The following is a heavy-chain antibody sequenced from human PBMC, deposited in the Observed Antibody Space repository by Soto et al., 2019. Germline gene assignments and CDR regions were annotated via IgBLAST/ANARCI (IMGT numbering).Heavy chain of an antibody. CDR1: GGSISSGGYY. CDR3: ARDGRWELLGDFYYGMDV. CDR2: IYYSGST. V-gene: IGHV4-31*03. D-gene: IGHD1-26*01. Sequence: SETLSLTCTVSGGSISSGGYYWSWIPQHPGKGLEWIGYIYYSGSTYYNPYLKSRVTISVDTSKNQFSLKLSSVTAADTAVYYCARDGRWELLGDFYYGMDVWGQGTTVTVSS. J-gene: IGHJ6*02.